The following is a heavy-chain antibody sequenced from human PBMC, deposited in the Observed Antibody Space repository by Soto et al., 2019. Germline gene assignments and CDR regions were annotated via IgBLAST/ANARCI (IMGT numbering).Heavy chain of an antibody. Sequence: TSTLSGRSSSRGASYWCWIRLPPGKGLEWIGYIYYSGSTYYNPSLKSRVTISVDTSKNQFSLKLSSVTAADTSWDYCARDVWLLQRGIAYWGQGTLVSFS. CDR2: IYYSGST. V-gene: IGHV4-30-4*01. J-gene: IGHJ4*02. CDR3: ARDVWLLQRGIAY. CDR1: GRSSSRGASY. D-gene: IGHD6-19*01.